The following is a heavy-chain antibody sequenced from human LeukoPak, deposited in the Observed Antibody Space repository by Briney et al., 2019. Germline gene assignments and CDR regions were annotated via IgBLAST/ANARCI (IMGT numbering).Heavy chain of an antibody. CDR3: AKEHHMVRGLFDY. CDR2: ISSSGSTI. J-gene: IGHJ4*02. CDR1: GFTFSSYE. V-gene: IGHV3-48*03. Sequence: PGGSLRLSCAASGFTFSSYEMNWVRQAPGKGLEWVSYISSSGSTIYYADSVKGRFTISRDNSKNSLYLQMNSLRTEDTALYYCAKEHHMVRGLFDYWGQGTLVTVSS. D-gene: IGHD3-10*01.